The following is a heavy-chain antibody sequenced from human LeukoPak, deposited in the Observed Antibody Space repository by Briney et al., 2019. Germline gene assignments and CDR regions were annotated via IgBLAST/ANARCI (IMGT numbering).Heavy chain of an antibody. J-gene: IGHJ4*02. CDR1: GYIFTGYF. V-gene: IGHV1-2*06. Sequence: ASVKVSCKASGYIFTGYFIHWVRQAPGQGLEWMGRINPNSGDTNYAQKFQGRVTMTRDTSINTAYMELSRLRSDDTAVYYCARSPVETATLRGDYWGQGTLVTVSS. D-gene: IGHD5-24*01. CDR2: INPNSGDT. CDR3: ARSPVETATLRGDY.